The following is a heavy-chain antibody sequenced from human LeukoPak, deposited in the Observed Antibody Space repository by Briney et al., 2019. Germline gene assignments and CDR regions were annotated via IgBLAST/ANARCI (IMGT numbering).Heavy chain of an antibody. CDR2: ITGSGGNT. CDR3: AKNRWGIDY. D-gene: IGHD3-16*01. J-gene: IGHJ4*02. Sequence: GGSLRLSCAASGFIFSSYSMSWVRQAPGKGLEWVSVITGSGGNTYYADSVKGRFTISRDNSKNTLYLQMNSLRAEDTAVYYCAKNRWGIDYWGQGTLVTVSS. V-gene: IGHV3-23*01. CDR1: GFIFSSYS.